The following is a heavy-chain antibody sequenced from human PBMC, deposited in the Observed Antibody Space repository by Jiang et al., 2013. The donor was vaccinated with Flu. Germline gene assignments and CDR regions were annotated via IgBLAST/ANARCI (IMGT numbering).Heavy chain of an antibody. CDR1: GGSISSHY. CDR2: IYYSGST. V-gene: IGHV4-59*11. CDR3: ARVSYGKAGV. D-gene: IGHD3-10*01. Sequence: SGSGLVKPSETLSLTCTVSGGSISSHYWSWIRQPPGKGLEWIGYIYYSGSTNYNPSLKSRVTISVDTSKNQFSLKLSSVTAADTAVYYCARVSYGKAGVWGQGTLGRRLL. J-gene: IGHJ4*02.